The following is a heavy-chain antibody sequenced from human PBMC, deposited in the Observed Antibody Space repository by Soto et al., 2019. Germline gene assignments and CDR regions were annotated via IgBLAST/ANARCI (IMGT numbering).Heavy chain of an antibody. CDR1: GGSISSGDYY. D-gene: IGHD3-22*01. V-gene: IGHV4-30-4*01. J-gene: IGHJ4*02. CDR2: IYYSGST. CDR3: ARGRYYDYSGYFH. Sequence: QVQLQESGPGLVKPSQTLSLTCTVSGGSISSGDYYWSWIRQPPGKGLEWIGYIYYSGSTYYNPTLKSRVTISVDTSKNQFSLKLSSVTAADTAVYYSARGRYYDYSGYFHWGQGTLVTVSS.